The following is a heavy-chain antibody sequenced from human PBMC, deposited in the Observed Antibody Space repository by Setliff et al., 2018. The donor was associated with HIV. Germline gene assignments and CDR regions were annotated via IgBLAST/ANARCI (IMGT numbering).Heavy chain of an antibody. CDR2: ISGYNGNT. J-gene: IGHJ3*02. CDR1: GGIFDSYA. V-gene: IGHV1-18*01. CDR3: ATITVAGTGAFDI. Sequence: ASVKVSCKVSGGIFDSYAINWVRQAPGQGLEWMGGISGYNGNTKYAQNMQGRVTMTTDTSTTTAYMELRSLRSDDTAVYYCATITVAGTGAFDIWGQGTMVTVSS. D-gene: IGHD6-19*01.